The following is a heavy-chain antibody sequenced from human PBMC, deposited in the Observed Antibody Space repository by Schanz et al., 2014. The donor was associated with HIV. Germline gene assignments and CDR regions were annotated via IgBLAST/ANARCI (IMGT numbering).Heavy chain of an antibody. CDR3: ANEEVPNDY. V-gene: IGHV3-23*01. CDR2: ISGGGGST. CDR1: GFTFSSYA. J-gene: IGHJ4*02. Sequence: EVQLLESGGGLVQPGGSLRLSCADSGFTFSSYAMSWVRQAPGKGLEWVSAISGGGGSTYYADSVKGRFTISRDNSKNTLYLEMNSLRVEDTAVYYCANEEVPNDYWGQGTLVTVSS.